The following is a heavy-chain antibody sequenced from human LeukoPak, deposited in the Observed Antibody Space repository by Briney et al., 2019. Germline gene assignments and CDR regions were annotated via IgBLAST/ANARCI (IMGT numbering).Heavy chain of an antibody. J-gene: IGHJ3*02. CDR2: ISSSRRTI. Sequence: GGSLRLSCAASGFTFSSYSMNWVRQAPGKGLEWVSFISSSRRTIYDADSVKGRFTISRDNSKNTLYLQMNSLRAEDTAVYYCAKDRTVGATSDAFDIWGQGTMVTVSS. V-gene: IGHV3-48*01. D-gene: IGHD1-26*01. CDR1: GFTFSSYS. CDR3: AKDRTVGATSDAFDI.